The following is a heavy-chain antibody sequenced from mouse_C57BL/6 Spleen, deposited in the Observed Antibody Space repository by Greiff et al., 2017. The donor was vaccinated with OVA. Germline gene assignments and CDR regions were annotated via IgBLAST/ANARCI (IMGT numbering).Heavy chain of an antibody. CDR1: GYTFTSYW. CDR3: ARGYGSSPSYWYFDV. CDR2: IHPNSGST. V-gene: IGHV1-64*01. Sequence: VQLQRSGAELVKPGASVKLSCKASGYTFTSYWMHWVKQRPGQGLEWIGMIHPNSGSTNYNEKFKSKATLTVDKSSSTAYMQLSSLTSEDSAVYYCARGYGSSPSYWYFDVWGTGTTVTVSS. J-gene: IGHJ1*03. D-gene: IGHD1-1*01.